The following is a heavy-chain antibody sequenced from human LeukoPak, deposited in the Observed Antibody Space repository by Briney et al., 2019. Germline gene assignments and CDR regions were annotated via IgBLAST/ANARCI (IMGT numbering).Heavy chain of an antibody. CDR2: SRNKDHSYTT. D-gene: IGHD5-12*01. CDR3: TRVYSGYAFDY. CDR1: GFIFRNYA. V-gene: IGHV3-72*01. Sequence: PGGSLRLSCAASGFIFRNYAMHWVRQAPGKGLEWVGRSRNKDHSYTTEYAASVKGRFTISRDDSKNSLYLQMNSLKTEDTAVYYCTRVYSGYAFDYWGQGTLVTVSS. J-gene: IGHJ4*02.